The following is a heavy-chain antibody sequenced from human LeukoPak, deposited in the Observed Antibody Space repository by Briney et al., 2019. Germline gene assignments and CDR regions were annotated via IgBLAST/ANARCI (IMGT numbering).Heavy chain of an antibody. CDR2: INPNSGGT. CDR1: GYTFTGYY. V-gene: IGHV1-2*02. Sequence: GASVKVSCKASGYTFTGYYMHWVRQAPGQGLEWMGWINPNSGGTNYAQKFQGRVTMTRDTSISTAYMELSRLRSDDTAVYYCASLRGGFGELLADIWGQGTMVTVSS. J-gene: IGHJ3*02. D-gene: IGHD3-10*01. CDR3: ASLRGGFGELLADI.